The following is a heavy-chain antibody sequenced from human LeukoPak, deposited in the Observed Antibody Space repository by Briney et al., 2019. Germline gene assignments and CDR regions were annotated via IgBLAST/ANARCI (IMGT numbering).Heavy chain of an antibody. CDR1: GFTFSSYA. V-gene: IGHV3-30*04. CDR3: ARDLSGVTGYTYGRGIDY. J-gene: IGHJ4*02. D-gene: IGHD5-18*01. Sequence: GGSLRLSCAASGFTFSSYAMHWVRQAPGKGLEWVAVISYDGSNKYYADSVMGRFTISRDNAKNSLYLQMNSLRAEDTAVYYCARDLSGVTGYTYGRGIDYWGQGTLVTVSS. CDR2: ISYDGSNK.